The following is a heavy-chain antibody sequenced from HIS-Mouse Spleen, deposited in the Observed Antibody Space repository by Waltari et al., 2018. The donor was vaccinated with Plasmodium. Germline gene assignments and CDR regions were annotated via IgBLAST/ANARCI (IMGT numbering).Heavy chain of an antibody. CDR1: GFTFSSHG. Sequence: QVQLVESGGGVVQPGRSLSLSCAASGFTFSSHGIYWVRQAPVKGLEWVAVISYDGSNKYYADSVKGRFTISRDNSKNTLYLQMNSLRAEDTAVYYCAKEYQLLFDYWGQGTLVTVSS. J-gene: IGHJ4*02. V-gene: IGHV3-30*18. CDR2: ISYDGSNK. D-gene: IGHD2-2*01. CDR3: AKEYQLLFDY.